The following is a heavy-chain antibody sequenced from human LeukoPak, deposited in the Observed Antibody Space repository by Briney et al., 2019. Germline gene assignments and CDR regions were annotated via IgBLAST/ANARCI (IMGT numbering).Heavy chain of an antibody. Sequence: PSETLSLTCSVSAGSISSSKWWSWVRQSPVTGLEWVGEIYLYGTTNYNPSLKNRVTMSVDRSKNQFSLKLSSVTVADTAVYYCARQQWEQQGRDYYFNGLDVWGPGTTVIVS. V-gene: IGHV4-4*02. CDR2: IYLYGTT. J-gene: IGHJ6*02. D-gene: IGHD1-26*01. CDR1: AGSISSSKW. CDR3: ARQQWEQQGRDYYFNGLDV.